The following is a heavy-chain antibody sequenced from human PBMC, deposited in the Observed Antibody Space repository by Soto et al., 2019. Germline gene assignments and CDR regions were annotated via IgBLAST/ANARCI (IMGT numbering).Heavy chain of an antibody. V-gene: IGHV3-23*01. CDR3: AKFYGSGSYSWFDP. CDR2: ISGSGGST. CDR1: GFTFSSYA. J-gene: IGHJ5*02. Sequence: GGSLRLSCAASGFTFSSYAMSWVRQAPGKGLEWVSAISGSGGSTYYADSVKGRFTISRDNSKNTLYLQMNSLRAGDTAVYYCAKFYGSGSYSWFDPWGQGTLVTVSS. D-gene: IGHD3-10*01.